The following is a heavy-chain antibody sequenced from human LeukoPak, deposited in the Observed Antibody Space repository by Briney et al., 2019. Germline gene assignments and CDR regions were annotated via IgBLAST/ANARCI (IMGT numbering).Heavy chain of an antibody. J-gene: IGHJ4*02. V-gene: IGHV3-23*01. CDR2: ISGSGGST. Sequence: QPGGSLRLSCAASGFTFSSYAMNWVRQAPGKGLEWVSGISGSGGSTYYADSVKGRFTISRDNSKNTLYLQMNSLRAEDTAVYYCAKAGSSNWYYFDYWGQGTLVTVSS. D-gene: IGHD6-13*01. CDR3: AKAGSSNWYYFDY. CDR1: GFTFSSYA.